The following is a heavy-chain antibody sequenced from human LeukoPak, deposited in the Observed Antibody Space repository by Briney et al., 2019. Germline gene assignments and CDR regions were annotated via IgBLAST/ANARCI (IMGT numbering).Heavy chain of an antibody. CDR3: ASVGITMVRGVIIENWFDP. D-gene: IGHD3-10*01. CDR2: ISGSSTYT. J-gene: IGHJ5*02. Sequence: GGSLRLSCASSGFTFSDYYMSWIRQAPGKGLEWVSHISGSSTYTNYADSVKGRFTISRDNANNSLYLQMNSLTAEDTAVYYCASVGITMVRGVIIENWFDPWGQGTLVTVSS. CDR1: GFTFSDYY. V-gene: IGHV3-11*06.